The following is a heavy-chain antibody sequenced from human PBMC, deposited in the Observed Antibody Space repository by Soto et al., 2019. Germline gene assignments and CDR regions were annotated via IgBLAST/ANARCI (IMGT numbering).Heavy chain of an antibody. CDR3: AKDTRGWYNYYYYYGMDV. V-gene: IGHV3-30*18. CDR1: GFTFSSFG. D-gene: IGHD6-19*01. Sequence: GGSLRLSCAASGFTFSSFGMHWVRQAPGKGLEWAAVISYDGSNEYYADSVKGRFTISRDNSKNTVYLQMNSLRAEDTAVYYCAKDTRGWYNYYYYYGMDVWGQGTTVTVSS. CDR2: ISYDGSNE. J-gene: IGHJ6*02.